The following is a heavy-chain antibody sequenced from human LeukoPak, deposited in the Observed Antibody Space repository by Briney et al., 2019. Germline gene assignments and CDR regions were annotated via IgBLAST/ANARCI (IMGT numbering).Heavy chain of an antibody. V-gene: IGHV4-34*01. D-gene: IGHD2-15*01. CDR3: ARRALGYCSSGSCYSSYYFDY. J-gene: IGHJ4*02. CDR2: INHSGST. CDR1: GGSFSGYY. Sequence: SETLSLTCAVYGGSFSGYYWSWIRQPPGKGLEWIGEINHSGSTNYNPSLKSRVTISVDTSKNQFSLKLSSVTAADTAVYYCARRALGYCSSGSCYSSYYFDYWGQGTLVTVSS.